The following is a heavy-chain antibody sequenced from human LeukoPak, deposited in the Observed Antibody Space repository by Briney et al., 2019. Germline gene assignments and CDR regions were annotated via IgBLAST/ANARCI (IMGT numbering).Heavy chain of an antibody. D-gene: IGHD2-2*01. Sequence: SVKVSCKASGGTFISYAISWVRQAPGQGLEWMGGIIPIFGTANYEQKFQGRVTITTDESTSTAYMELSSLRSEDTAVYYCARAREYCSSTSCYSGTYNWFDPWGQGTLVTVSS. CDR2: IIPIFGTA. CDR1: GGTFISYA. J-gene: IGHJ5*02. V-gene: IGHV1-69*05. CDR3: ARAREYCSSTSCYSGTYNWFDP.